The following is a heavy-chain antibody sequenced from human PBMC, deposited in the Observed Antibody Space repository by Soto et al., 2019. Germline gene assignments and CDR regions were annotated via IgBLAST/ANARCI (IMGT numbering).Heavy chain of an antibody. CDR2: INPYNRNT. J-gene: IGHJ4*02. V-gene: IGHV1-18*04. Sequence: QVQLVQSGAEMKKPGASVKVSCKASGYNFTSFHIIWXXXAPGQGLEWMGWINPYNRNTNCTRKFQGRVTMTTDTPTSTAXMXLRSXXSXXTAVXXXXXXYGDSYWGQGTLVTVFS. CDR1: GYNFTSFH. CDR3: XXXYGDSY. D-gene: IGHD4-17*01.